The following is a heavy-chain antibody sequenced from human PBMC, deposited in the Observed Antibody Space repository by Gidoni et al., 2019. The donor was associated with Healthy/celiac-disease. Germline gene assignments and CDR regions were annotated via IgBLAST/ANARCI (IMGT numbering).Heavy chain of an antibody. V-gene: IGHV1-18*01. J-gene: IGHJ4*02. D-gene: IGHD3-22*01. CDR3: ARDRPQYYYDSTGGISFDY. Sequence: QVQLVQSGAEVKKPGASVKVSCKASGYTFTSYGISWVRQAPGQGLEWMGWISAYNGNTNYAQKLQGRVTMTTDTSTSTAYMELRSLRSDDTAVYYCARDRPQYYYDSTGGISFDYWGQGTLVTVSS. CDR2: ISAYNGNT. CDR1: GYTFTSYG.